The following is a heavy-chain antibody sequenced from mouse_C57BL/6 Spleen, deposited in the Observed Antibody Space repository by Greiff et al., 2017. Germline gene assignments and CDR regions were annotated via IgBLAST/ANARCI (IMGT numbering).Heavy chain of an antibody. CDR3: TIGSSSWFAY. D-gene: IGHD1-1*01. V-gene: IGHV14-4*01. CDR2: IDPENGDT. Sequence: EVMLVESGAELVRPGASVKLSCTASGFNIKDDYMHWVKQRPEQGLEWIGWIDPENGDTEYASKFQGKATITADTSSNTAYLQLSSLTSEDTAVYYCTIGSSSWFAYWGQGTLVTVSA. J-gene: IGHJ3*01. CDR1: GFNIKDDY.